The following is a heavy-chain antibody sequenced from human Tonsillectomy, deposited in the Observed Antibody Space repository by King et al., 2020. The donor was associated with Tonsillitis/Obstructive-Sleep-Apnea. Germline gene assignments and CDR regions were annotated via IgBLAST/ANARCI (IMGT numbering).Heavy chain of an antibody. CDR3: ARVYSGYDWHYYYYYMDV. CDR2: INHSGST. Sequence: VQLQQWGAGLLKPSETLSLTCAVYGGSFSGYYWSWIRQPPGKGLEWIGEINHSGSTNYNPSLKSRVTISVDTSKNQFSLKLSSVTAADTAVYYCARVYSGYDWHYYYYYMDVWGKGTTVTVSS. J-gene: IGHJ6*03. CDR1: GGSFSGYY. D-gene: IGHD5-12*01. V-gene: IGHV4-34*01.